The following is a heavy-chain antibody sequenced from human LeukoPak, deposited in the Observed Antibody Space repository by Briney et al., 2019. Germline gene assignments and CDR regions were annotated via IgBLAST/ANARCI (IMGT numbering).Heavy chain of an antibody. CDR3: AKHTDVLRYFDRLLGYFDY. J-gene: IGHJ4*02. CDR2: ISGSGGST. Sequence: PGGSLRLSCAASGFTFSSYAMSWVRQAPGKGLEWVSAISGSGGSTYYADSVKGRFTISRDNSKNTLYLQMNSLRAEDTAVYYCAKHTDVLRYFDRLLGYFDYWGQGTLVTVSS. V-gene: IGHV3-23*01. CDR1: GFTFSSYA. D-gene: IGHD3-9*01.